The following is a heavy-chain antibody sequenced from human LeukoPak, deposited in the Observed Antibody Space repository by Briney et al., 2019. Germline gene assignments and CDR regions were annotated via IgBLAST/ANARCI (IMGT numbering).Heavy chain of an antibody. CDR3: ARGRVTRRFDC. V-gene: IGHV4-34*01. CDR2: INHSGST. CDR1: GGSFSGYY. Sequence: PSETLSLTCAVYGGSFSGYYWSWIRQPPGKGLEWIGEINHSGSTNYNPSLKSRVTISVDTSKNQFSLKLSSVTAADTAVYYCARGRVTRRFDCWGQGTLVTVSS. J-gene: IGHJ4*02.